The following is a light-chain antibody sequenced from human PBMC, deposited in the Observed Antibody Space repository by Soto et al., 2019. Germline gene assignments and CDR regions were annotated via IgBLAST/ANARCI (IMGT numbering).Light chain of an antibody. J-gene: IGKJ4*02. Sequence: DIQMTQSPSTLSASVGDSVTITCRASQAISSRLAWYQQKPGKAPKLLIYKTSTLEGGVPSRFSGSGSGTEFTLTIRSLQPDDLAIYYCQHYDTYSPFGGGTKVEIK. V-gene: IGKV1-5*03. CDR1: QAISSR. CDR3: QHYDTYSP. CDR2: KTS.